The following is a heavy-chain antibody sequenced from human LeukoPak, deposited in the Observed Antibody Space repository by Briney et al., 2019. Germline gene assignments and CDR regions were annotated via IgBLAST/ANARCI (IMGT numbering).Heavy chain of an antibody. CDR1: GGSISSGSYS. Sequence: PSETLSLTCTVSGGSISSGSYSWSWIRQPPGKGLEWIGYIYHSGSTYYNPSLKSRVTISVDRSKNQFSLKLSSVTAADTAVYYCARELGKYNWFDPWGQGTLVTVSS. J-gene: IGHJ5*02. CDR3: ARELGKYNWFDP. CDR2: IYHSGST. V-gene: IGHV4-30-2*01. D-gene: IGHD7-27*01.